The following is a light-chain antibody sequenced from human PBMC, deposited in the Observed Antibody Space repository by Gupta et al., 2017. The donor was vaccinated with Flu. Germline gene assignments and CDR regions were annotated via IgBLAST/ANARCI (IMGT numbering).Light chain of an antibody. J-gene: IGKJ4*01. Sequence: SPQLLICSGSNRASACPDRLSGSGAGTAFTLKISSVEDQDVGVYYCMQAVQIAPLTFGGGTKVEIK. V-gene: IGKV2-28*01. CDR2: SGS. CDR3: MQAVQIAPLT.